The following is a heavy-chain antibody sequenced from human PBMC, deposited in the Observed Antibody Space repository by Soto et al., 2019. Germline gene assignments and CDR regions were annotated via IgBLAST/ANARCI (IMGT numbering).Heavy chain of an antibody. Sequence: SGPTLVNPTETLTLTFTVSGFSLSNARMGVSWIRQPPGKALEWLAHIFSNDEKSYSTSLKSRLTISKDTSKSQVVLTMTNMDPVDTATYYCARIPNYYDIWGDYYYGMDVWGQGTTVTVSS. CDR3: ARIPNYYDIWGDYYYGMDV. CDR2: IFSNDEK. D-gene: IGHD3-9*01. J-gene: IGHJ6*02. V-gene: IGHV2-26*01. CDR1: GFSLSNARMG.